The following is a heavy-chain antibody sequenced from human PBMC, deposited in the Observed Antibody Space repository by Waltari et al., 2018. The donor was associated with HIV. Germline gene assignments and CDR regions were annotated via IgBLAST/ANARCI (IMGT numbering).Heavy chain of an antibody. CDR3: ARRGDGFNQHARLDH. CDR2: MYNSGTT. CDR1: GGSSPRHDFY. Sequence: QLHLQESGPGLVKPSETLALTCTVSGGSSPRHDFYWAGLRQPPGKGLEWIGLMYNSGTTDYNPSLKSRVSMSRDTSKNRFSLRLHSVTAADTAIYYCARRGDGFNQHARLDHWGPGTLVTVSS. D-gene: IGHD2-2*01. V-gene: IGHV4-39*01. J-gene: IGHJ4*02.